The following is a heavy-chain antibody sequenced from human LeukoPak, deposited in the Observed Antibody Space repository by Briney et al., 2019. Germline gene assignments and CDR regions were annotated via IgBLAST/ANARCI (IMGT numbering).Heavy chain of an antibody. CDR3: AREGGGYSTYFDY. V-gene: IGHV1-69*13. Sequence: SVKVSCKASGGTFISYAISWVRQAPGQGLEWMGGIIPIFGTANYAQKFQGRVTITADESTSTAYMELSSLRSEDTAVYYCAREGGGYSTYFDYWGQGTLVTVSS. CDR2: IIPIFGTA. J-gene: IGHJ4*02. CDR1: GGTFISYA. D-gene: IGHD5-12*01.